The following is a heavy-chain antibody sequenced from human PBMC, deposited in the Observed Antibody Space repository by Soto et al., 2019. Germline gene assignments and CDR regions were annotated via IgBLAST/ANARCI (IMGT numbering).Heavy chain of an antibody. J-gene: IGHJ6*02. CDR3: ARDRAVEVVVAATAPYYYYGMDV. CDR2: INSDGSST. V-gene: IGHV3-74*01. D-gene: IGHD2-15*01. CDR1: GFTFSSYW. Sequence: GGSLRLSCAASGFTFSSYWMHWVRQAPGKGLVWVSRINSDGSSTSYADSVKGRFTISRDNAKNTLYLQMNSLRAEDTAVYYCARDRAVEVVVAATAPYYYYGMDVWGQGTTVTVSS.